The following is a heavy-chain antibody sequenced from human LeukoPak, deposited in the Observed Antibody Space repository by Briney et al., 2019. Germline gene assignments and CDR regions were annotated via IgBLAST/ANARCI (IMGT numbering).Heavy chain of an antibody. Sequence: GGSLRLSCAASGFTFSDYSMNWVRQAPGKGLEWVSYISSSSTTIFYADSVKGRFTISRDNAKNSLYLQMNSLRAEDMAVYYCARGHVWFDPWGQGTLVTVSS. CDR1: GFTFSDYS. CDR2: ISSSSTTI. J-gene: IGHJ5*02. CDR3: ARGHVWFDP. V-gene: IGHV3-48*04.